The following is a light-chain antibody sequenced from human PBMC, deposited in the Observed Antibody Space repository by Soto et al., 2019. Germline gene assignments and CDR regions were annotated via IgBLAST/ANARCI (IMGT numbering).Light chain of an antibody. CDR1: QSVSGY. CDR2: DAS. CDR3: QQRGTWPT. Sequence: EIVLTQSPATLSLSPGERATLSCRASQSVSGYLAWYQQKPGQAPGLLIYDASSRAKGIPARFTGSGSGTDFSLTISSLEPEDFAVYYCQQRGTWPTFGQGTRVEIK. V-gene: IGKV3-11*01. J-gene: IGKJ1*01.